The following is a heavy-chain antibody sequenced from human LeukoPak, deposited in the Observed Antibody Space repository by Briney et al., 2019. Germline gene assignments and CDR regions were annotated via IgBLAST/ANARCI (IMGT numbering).Heavy chain of an antibody. CDR2: INPNSGGT. D-gene: IGHD6-13*01. Sequence: ASVKVSCKASGYTFTDYFIHWVRQAPGQGLEWMGWINPNSGGTKYAQKFPGRVTLTRDTSISTAYLELSRLRSDDTAVYYCARPPAAGTDYWGQGALVTVSS. V-gene: IGHV1-2*02. CDR3: ARPPAAGTDY. J-gene: IGHJ4*02. CDR1: GYTFTDYF.